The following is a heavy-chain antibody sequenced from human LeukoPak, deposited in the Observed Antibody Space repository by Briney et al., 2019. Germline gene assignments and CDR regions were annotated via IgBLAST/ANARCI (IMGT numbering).Heavy chain of an antibody. J-gene: IGHJ4*02. V-gene: IGHV3-7*01. CDR1: GLTFSNYW. Sequence: AGGSLRLSCAASGLTFSNYWMTWVRQAPGKGLEWVANVNQDGSNKFYVDSVKGRFTISRDNAKNSLYLQMNSLRAEDTAVYYCARGFVPAAIWGQGTLVTVSS. D-gene: IGHD2-2*01. CDR2: VNQDGSNK. CDR3: ARGFVPAAI.